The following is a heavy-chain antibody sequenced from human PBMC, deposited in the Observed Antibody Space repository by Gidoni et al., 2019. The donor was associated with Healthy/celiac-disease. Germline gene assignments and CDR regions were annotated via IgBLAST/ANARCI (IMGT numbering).Heavy chain of an antibody. CDR2: MSGSGGST. Sequence: EVQLLESGGGLVQPGGSLRLSCAASGFTFSSYAMSWVRQAPGKGLEWVSAMSGSGGSTYYADSVKGRFTIARDNSKNTLYLQMNSLRAEDTAGYYCAKGYSGSYVVAFDIWGQGTMVTVSS. CDR3: AKGYSGSYVVAFDI. V-gene: IGHV3-23*01. CDR1: GFTFSSYA. J-gene: IGHJ3*02. D-gene: IGHD1-26*01.